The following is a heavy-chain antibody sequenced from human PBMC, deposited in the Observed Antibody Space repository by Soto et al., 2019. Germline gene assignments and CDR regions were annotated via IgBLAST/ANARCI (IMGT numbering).Heavy chain of an antibody. CDR1: GGTFSSYA. CDR2: IIPIFGTA. D-gene: IGHD3-3*01. J-gene: IGHJ6*02. CDR3: ARETNITIFGVAPTYYYYGMDV. V-gene: IGHV1-69*13. Sequence: SVKVSCKASGGTFSSYAISWVRQAPGQGLEWMGGIIPIFGTANYAQKFQGRVTITADESTSTAYMELSSLRSEDTAVYYCARETNITIFGVAPTYYYYGMDVWGQGTTVTVSS.